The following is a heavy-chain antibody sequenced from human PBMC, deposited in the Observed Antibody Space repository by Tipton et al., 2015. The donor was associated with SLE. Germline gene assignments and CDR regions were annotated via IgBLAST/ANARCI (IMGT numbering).Heavy chain of an antibody. D-gene: IGHD1-1*01. Sequence: TLSLTCTVSGGSVSSSSKYWAWIRQPPGKGLEWIGSIYYTGTTTYYNSFLKSRVTMSVDTSKNQFSLKLNSVTAADTAVYYCARGQHQLGRFDPWGQGTLVTVSS. CDR2: IYYTGTTT. V-gene: IGHV4-39*07. CDR3: ARGQHQLGRFDP. J-gene: IGHJ5*02. CDR1: GGSVSSSSKY.